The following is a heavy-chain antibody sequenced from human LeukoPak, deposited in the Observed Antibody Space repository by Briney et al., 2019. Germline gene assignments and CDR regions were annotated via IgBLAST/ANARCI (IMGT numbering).Heavy chain of an antibody. CDR2: ISSSSSYI. CDR1: GFTFSSYS. V-gene: IGHV3-21*01. J-gene: IGHJ4*01. CDR3: ARDSGRFGELVY. Sequence: GESLRLSCAASGFTFSSYSMNWVRQAPGKGLEWVSSISSSSSYIYYADSVKGRFTISRDNAKNSLYLQMNSLRAEDTAVYYCARDSGRFGELVYWGHGTLVTVSS. D-gene: IGHD3-10*01.